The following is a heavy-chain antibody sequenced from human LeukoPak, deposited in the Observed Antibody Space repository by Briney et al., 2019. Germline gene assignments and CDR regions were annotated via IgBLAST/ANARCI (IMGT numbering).Heavy chain of an antibody. CDR3: ARDGSGSYYPEYYFDY. J-gene: IGHJ4*02. CDR1: GGSISSYY. V-gene: IGHV4-59*12. D-gene: IGHD3-10*01. Sequence: SETLSLTCTVPGGSISSYYWSWIRQPPGKGLEWIGYIYYSGSTNYNPSLKSRVTISVDTSKNQFSLKLSSVTAADTAEYYCARDGSGSYYPEYYFDYWGQGTLVTVSS. CDR2: IYYSGST.